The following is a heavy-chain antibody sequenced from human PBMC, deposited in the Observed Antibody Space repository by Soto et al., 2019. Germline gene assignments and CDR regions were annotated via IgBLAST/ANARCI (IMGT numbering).Heavy chain of an antibody. Sequence: QVQVVESGGGVVQPGGSLRLSCAASGFTFSSYGLHWVRQAPGKGLEWVAVISNDGSRKHYGDPVKGRFTISRDNSMNTLEVQINSLRADDTAVYYCGKDRWVEAYGMDVWGQGTTVSVS. V-gene: IGHV3-30*18. D-gene: IGHD1-26*01. CDR3: GKDRWVEAYGMDV. CDR2: ISNDGSRK. CDR1: GFTFSSYG. J-gene: IGHJ6*02.